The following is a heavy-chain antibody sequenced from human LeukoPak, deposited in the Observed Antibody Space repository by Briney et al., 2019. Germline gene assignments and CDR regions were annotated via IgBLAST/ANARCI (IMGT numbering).Heavy chain of an antibody. D-gene: IGHD3-22*01. V-gene: IGHV3-21*01. CDR1: GFTFSTYS. J-gene: IGHJ4*02. CDR2: ISSGSSFI. CDR3: ARESSGYFY. Sequence: GGSLRLSCAASGFTFSTYSMNWVRQAPGKGLEWVSSISSGSSFIYYADSVKGRFTISRDNAKNSLFLQMNSLRAEDTAVYYCARESSGYFYWGQGTLITVSS.